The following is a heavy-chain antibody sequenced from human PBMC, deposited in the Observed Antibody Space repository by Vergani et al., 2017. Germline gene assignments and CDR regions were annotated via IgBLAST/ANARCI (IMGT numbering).Heavy chain of an antibody. CDR2: IYYSGST. Sequence: QVQLQESGPGLVKPSETLSLTCTVSGGSVSSGSYYWSWIRQPPGKGLEWIGYIYYSGSTNYNPSLKSRVTISVDTSKNQFSLKLSSVTAADTAVYYCARGSLTPQRPLRIAAAGSEWFDPWGQGTLVTVSS. CDR3: ARGSLTPQRPLRIAAAGSEWFDP. J-gene: IGHJ5*02. CDR1: GGSVSSGSYY. V-gene: IGHV4-61*01. D-gene: IGHD6-13*01.